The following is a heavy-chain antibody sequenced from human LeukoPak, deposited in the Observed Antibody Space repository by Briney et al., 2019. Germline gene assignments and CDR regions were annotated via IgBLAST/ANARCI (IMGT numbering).Heavy chain of an antibody. CDR3: AKGLGRVLLWVLDH. CDR1: EFSFSTYG. V-gene: IGHV3-30*18. CDR2: ISYDGSDK. Sequence: PGGSLRLSCAASEFSFSTYGMHWVRQAPGKGLEWVAVISYDGSDKYYADSVKGRFTISRDNSKNTLFLQMYSLRPEDTAVYYCAKGLGRVLLWVLDHWGPGSLFTVSS. J-gene: IGHJ4*02. D-gene: IGHD3-16*01.